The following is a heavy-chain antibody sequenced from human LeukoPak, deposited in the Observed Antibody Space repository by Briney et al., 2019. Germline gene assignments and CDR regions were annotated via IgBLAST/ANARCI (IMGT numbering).Heavy chain of an antibody. J-gene: IGHJ4*02. CDR3: AREGQRVGATLGVVFDY. V-gene: IGHV3-7*01. Sequence: GGSLRLSCAASGFTFSSCWMSWVRQAPGKGLEWVANIKQDGSEKYYVDSVKGRFTISRDNAKNSLYLQMNSLRAEDTAVYYCAREGQRVGATLGVVFDYWGQGTLVTVSS. CDR2: IKQDGSEK. CDR1: GFTFSSCW. D-gene: IGHD1-26*01.